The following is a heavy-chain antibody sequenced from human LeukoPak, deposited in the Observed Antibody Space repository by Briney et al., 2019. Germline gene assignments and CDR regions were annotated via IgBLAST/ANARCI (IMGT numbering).Heavy chain of an antibody. J-gene: IGHJ4*02. V-gene: IGHV3-21*01. CDR3: ARDQAAGSYFDY. CDR1: GFTFSSYS. D-gene: IGHD6-13*01. Sequence: PGGSLRLSCAASGFTFSSYSVNWVRQAPGKGLEWVSSISSSSSYIYYADSVKGRFTISRDNAKNSLYLQMNSLRAEDTAVYYCARDQAAGSYFDYWGQGTPVTVSS. CDR2: ISSSSSYI.